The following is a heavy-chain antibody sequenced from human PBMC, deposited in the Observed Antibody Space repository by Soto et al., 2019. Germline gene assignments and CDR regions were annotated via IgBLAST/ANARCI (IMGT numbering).Heavy chain of an antibody. V-gene: IGHV4-30-2*01. CDR3: ARGDVTYSSNWFDP. Sequence: SETLSLTCAVSGGSISSGGYSWSWIRQPPGKGLEWIGYIYHSGSTYYNPSLKSRVTISVDRSKNQFSLKLSSVTAADTAVYYCARGDVTYSSNWFDPWGQATLVTVSS. D-gene: IGHD2-15*01. CDR1: GGSISSGGYS. J-gene: IGHJ5*02. CDR2: IYHSGST.